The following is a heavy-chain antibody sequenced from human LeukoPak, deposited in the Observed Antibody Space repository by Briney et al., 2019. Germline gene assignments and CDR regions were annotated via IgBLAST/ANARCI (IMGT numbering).Heavy chain of an antibody. V-gene: IGHV3-20*04. CDR2: INWNGGST. CDR1: GSTFDDYG. D-gene: IGHD6-13*01. CDR3: ARAIAAAGNDAFDI. J-gene: IGHJ3*02. Sequence: GGSLRLSCAASGSTFDDYGMSWVRQAPGKGLEWVSGINWNGGSTGYADSVKGRFTISRDNAKNSLYLQMNSLRAEDTALYYCARAIAAAGNDAFDIWGQGTMVTVSS.